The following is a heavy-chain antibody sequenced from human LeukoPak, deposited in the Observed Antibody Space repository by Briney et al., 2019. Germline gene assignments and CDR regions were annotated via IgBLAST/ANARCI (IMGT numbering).Heavy chain of an antibody. CDR1: GFTFSSYA. J-gene: IGHJ6*03. V-gene: IGHV3-23*01. CDR3: AKESPDYYYYMDV. CDR2: ISGSGGST. Sequence: GGSLRLSCAASGFTFSSYAMSRVRQAPGKGLEWVSAISGSGGSTYYADSVKGRFTASRDNSKNTRYLQMNSLRAEDTAVYYCAKESPDYYYYMDVWGKGTTVTVSS.